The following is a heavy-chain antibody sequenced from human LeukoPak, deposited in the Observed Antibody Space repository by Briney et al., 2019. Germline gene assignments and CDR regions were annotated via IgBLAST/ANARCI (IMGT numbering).Heavy chain of an antibody. V-gene: IGHV3-48*01. D-gene: IGHD3-16*02. Sequence: GGSLRLSCAASGFTFSSYSMNWVRQAPGKGLEWVSYISSSSSTIYYADSVKGRFTISRDNAKNSLYLQMNSLRAEDTAVYYCARDQYYDYVWGSYRSTGTFDYWGQGTLVTVSS. CDR3: ARDQYYDYVWGSYRSTGTFDY. J-gene: IGHJ4*02. CDR1: GFTFSSYS. CDR2: ISSSSSTI.